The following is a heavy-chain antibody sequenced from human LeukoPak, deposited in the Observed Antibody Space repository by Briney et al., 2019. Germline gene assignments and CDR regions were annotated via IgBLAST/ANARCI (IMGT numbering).Heavy chain of an antibody. CDR2: IKSKTDGGTT. CDR1: GFTFSSYS. CDR3: TTDTDYDFWSGLPPIDY. J-gene: IGHJ4*02. Sequence: GGSLRLSCAASGFTFSSYSMNWVRQAPGKGLEWVGRIKSKTDGGTTDYAAPVKGRFTISRDDSKNTLYLQMNSLKTEDTAVYYCTTDTDYDFWSGLPPIDYWGQGTLVTVSS. D-gene: IGHD3-3*01. V-gene: IGHV3-15*01.